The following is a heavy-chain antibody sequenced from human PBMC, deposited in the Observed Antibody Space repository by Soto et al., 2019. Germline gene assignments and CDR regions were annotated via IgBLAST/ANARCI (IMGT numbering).Heavy chain of an antibody. D-gene: IGHD3-10*01. V-gene: IGHV3-23*01. CDR3: AKSVTMVRGVIDYFDY. CDR2: ISGSGGST. Sequence: XASLRLSCAASGFTFSSYAMSWVRQAAGKGLEWVSAISGSGGSTYYADSVKGRFTISRDNSKNTLYLQMNSLRAEDTAVYYCAKSVTMVRGVIDYFDYWGQGTLVTVSS. CDR1: GFTFSSYA. J-gene: IGHJ4*02.